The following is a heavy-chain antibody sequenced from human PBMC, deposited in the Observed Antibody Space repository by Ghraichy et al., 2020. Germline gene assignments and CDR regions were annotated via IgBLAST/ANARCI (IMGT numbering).Heavy chain of an antibody. D-gene: IGHD6-6*01. CDR1: GFTFSNSW. Sequence: GESLNISCAASGFTFSNSWIHWVRQAPGKGLVWVSRINTDGSTTTYVDSVEGRFTISRDNAKNSLFLQMNSLSAEDTAIYFCARDRREYSSPMDVWGQGTTVTVSS. J-gene: IGHJ6*02. V-gene: IGHV3-74*01. CDR2: INTDGSTT. CDR3: ARDRREYSSPMDV.